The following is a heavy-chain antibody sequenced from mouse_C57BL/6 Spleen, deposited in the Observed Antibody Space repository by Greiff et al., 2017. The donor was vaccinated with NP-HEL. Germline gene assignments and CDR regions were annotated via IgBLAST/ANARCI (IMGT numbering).Heavy chain of an antibody. CDR2: IDPSDSYT. V-gene: IGHV1-59*01. CDR1: GYTFTSYW. CDR3: ARGDYYDYDGFAY. Sequence: QVQLQQPGAELVRPGTSVKLSCKASGYTFTSYWMHWVKQRPGQGLEWIGVIDPSDSYTNYTQKFKGKATLTVDTSSSTAYMQLSSLTSEDSAVYYCARGDYYDYDGFAYWGQGTLVTVSA. D-gene: IGHD2-4*01. J-gene: IGHJ3*01.